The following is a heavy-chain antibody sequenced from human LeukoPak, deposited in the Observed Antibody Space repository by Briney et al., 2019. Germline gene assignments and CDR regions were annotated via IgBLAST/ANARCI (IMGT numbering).Heavy chain of an antibody. D-gene: IGHD6-13*01. CDR3: ARARGSSSWYYFDY. CDR1: GYTFTSYD. J-gene: IGHJ4*02. Sequence: ASVKVSCKASGYTFTSYDINWVRQATGRGLEWMGWMNPNSGNTGYAQKFQGRVTMTRNTSISTAYMELSSLRSEDTAVYYCARARGSSSWYYFDYWGQGTLVTVSS. V-gene: IGHV1-8*01. CDR2: MNPNSGNT.